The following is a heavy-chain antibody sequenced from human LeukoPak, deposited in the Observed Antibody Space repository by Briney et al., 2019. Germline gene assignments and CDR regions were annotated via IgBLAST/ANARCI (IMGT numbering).Heavy chain of an antibody. CDR3: ARALFYTSDAFDI. CDR2: IYSGGST. V-gene: IGHV3-53*01. J-gene: IGHJ3*02. D-gene: IGHD2-21*01. Sequence: QSGGSLRLSCAASGFTVSSNYMSWVRQAPGKGLEWVSVIYSGGSTYYADSVKGRFTISRDNSKNTLYLQMNSLRAEDTAVYYCARALFYTSDAFDIWGQGTMVTVSS. CDR1: GFTVSSNY.